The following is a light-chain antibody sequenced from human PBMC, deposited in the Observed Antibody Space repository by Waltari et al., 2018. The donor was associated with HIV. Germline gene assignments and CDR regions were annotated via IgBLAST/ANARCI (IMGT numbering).Light chain of an antibody. V-gene: IGLV2-11*01. CDR3: CSYAGNYTLV. CDR1: SSDVGGYNS. CDR2: DVS. Sequence: QSALTQPRSVSGSPGQSVTISCTGTSSDVGGYNSVSWYQQHPGKAPKFMIYDVSKRPSGVPDRFSGSKSGNTASLTISGLQAEDEADYYCCSYAGNYTLVFGGGTKL. J-gene: IGLJ3*02.